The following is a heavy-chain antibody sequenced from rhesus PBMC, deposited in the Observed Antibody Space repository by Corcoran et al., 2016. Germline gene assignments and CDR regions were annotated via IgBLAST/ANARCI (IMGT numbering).Heavy chain of an antibody. Sequence: QVQLQESGPGLVKPSETLSLTCAVSGYSISGYYWSRIRQDHGKGLEWIGYITYSGSTSYNPSRNSRVTISRDTSKNQFSLKRGSVAAADTAVYYCARVGLWTGSYYFDYWGQGVLVTVSS. V-gene: IGHV4-122*02. CDR2: ITYSGST. CDR1: GYSISGYY. D-gene: IGHD3-3*01. J-gene: IGHJ4*01. CDR3: ARVGLWTGSYYFDY.